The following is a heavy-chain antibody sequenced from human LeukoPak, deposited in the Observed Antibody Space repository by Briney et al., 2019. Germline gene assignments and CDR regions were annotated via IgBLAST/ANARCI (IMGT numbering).Heavy chain of an antibody. CDR3: ARESNADNWFDP. J-gene: IGHJ5*02. CDR2: IYYSGST. CDR1: GGYISSYY. V-gene: IGHV4-59*01. Sequence: SETLSLTCTVSGGYISSYYWSWIRQPPGKGLEWIGYIYYSGSTNYNPSLKSRVTISVDTSKNQFSLKLSSVTAADTAVYYCARESNADNWFDPWGQGTLVTVSS.